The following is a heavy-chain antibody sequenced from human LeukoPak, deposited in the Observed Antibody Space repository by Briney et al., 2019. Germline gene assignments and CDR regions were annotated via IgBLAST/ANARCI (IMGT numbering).Heavy chain of an antibody. D-gene: IGHD3-10*01. CDR1: GFTFSSYG. CDR2: ISYDGSNK. J-gene: IGHJ4*02. Sequence: GRSPRLSCAASGFTFSSYGMHWVRQAPGKGLEWVAVISYDGSNKYYADSVKGRFTISRDNSKNTLYLQMNSLRSEDTAVYYCARHDGSGSYSNWGQGTLVTVSS. CDR3: ARHDGSGSYSN. V-gene: IGHV3-30*03.